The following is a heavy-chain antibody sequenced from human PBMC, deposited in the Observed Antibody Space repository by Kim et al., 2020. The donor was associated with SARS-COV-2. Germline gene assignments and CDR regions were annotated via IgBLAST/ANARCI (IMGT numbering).Heavy chain of an antibody. V-gene: IGHV1-24*01. J-gene: IGHJ4*02. CDR3: ATGKTTMVQGVIYFDY. CDR2: FDPEDGET. Sequence: ASVKVSCKVSGYTLTELSMHWVRQAPGKGLEWMGGFDPEDGETIYAQKFQGRVTMTEDTSTDTAYMELSSLRSEDTAVYYCATGKTTMVQGVIYFDYWGQGTLVTVSS. D-gene: IGHD3-10*01. CDR1: GYTLTELS.